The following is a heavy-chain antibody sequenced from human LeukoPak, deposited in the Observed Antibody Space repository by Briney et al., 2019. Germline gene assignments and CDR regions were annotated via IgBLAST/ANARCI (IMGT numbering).Heavy chain of an antibody. J-gene: IGHJ5*02. CDR2: INPNSGGT. CDR1: GYTFTGYY. V-gene: IGHV1-2*06. CDR3: ARPHCSSTSCYAETQNWFDP. D-gene: IGHD2-2*01. Sequence: ASVKVSCKASGYTFTGYYMHWVRQALGQGLEWMGRINPNSGGTNYAQKFQGRVTMTRDTSISTAYMELSRLRSDDTAVYYCARPHCSSTSCYAETQNWFDPWGQGTLVTVSS.